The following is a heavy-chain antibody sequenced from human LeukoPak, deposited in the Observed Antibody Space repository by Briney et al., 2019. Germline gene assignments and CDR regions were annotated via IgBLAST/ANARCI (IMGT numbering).Heavy chain of an antibody. D-gene: IGHD3-22*01. CDR2: ISSSSSYI. Sequence: GGSLRLSCAASGFTFSSYEINWVRQAPGKGLEWVSYISSSSSYIYYADSVKGRFTISRDNAKKSLYLQMNSLRAEDTAVYYCARGRSDSRIFDYWGQGTLVTVSS. CDR3: ARGRSDSRIFDY. CDR1: GFTFSSYE. J-gene: IGHJ4*02. V-gene: IGHV3-21*05.